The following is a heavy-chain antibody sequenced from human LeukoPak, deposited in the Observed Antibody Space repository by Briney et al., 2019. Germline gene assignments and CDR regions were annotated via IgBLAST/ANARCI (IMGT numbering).Heavy chain of an antibody. D-gene: IGHD3-16*01. CDR3: ARGGGLDV. CDR1: GFTFSSYW. CDR2: INHNGNVN. Sequence: GGALRLSCAASGFTFSSYWMNWARQAPGKGLEGVASINHNGNVNYYVDSVKGRFTISRDNAKNSLYLQMSNLRAEDTAVYFCARGGGLDVWGQGATVTVSS. J-gene: IGHJ6*02. V-gene: IGHV3-7*03.